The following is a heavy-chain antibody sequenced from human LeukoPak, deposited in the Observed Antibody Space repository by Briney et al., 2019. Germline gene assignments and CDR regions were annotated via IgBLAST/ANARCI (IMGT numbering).Heavy chain of an antibody. CDR3: VRDGATRLEFDY. CDR1: GFTFNNYS. V-gene: IGHV3-21*01. Sequence: GGSLRLSCAASGFTFNNYSMNWVRQAPGKGLEWVSSISAGSTYIHYADSVKGRFTISRDNARNSLFMQMNSLRAEDTAVYYCVRDGATRLEFDYWGQGTLVTVSS. CDR2: ISAGSTYI. J-gene: IGHJ4*02. D-gene: IGHD4/OR15-4a*01.